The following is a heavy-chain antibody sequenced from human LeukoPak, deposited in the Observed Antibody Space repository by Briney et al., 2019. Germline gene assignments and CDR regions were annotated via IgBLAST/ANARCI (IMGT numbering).Heavy chain of an antibody. D-gene: IGHD2-15*01. J-gene: IGHJ3*02. CDR3: ARDRYCSGGSCYALDAFDI. V-gene: IGHV1-69*06. CDR1: GGTFSSYA. Sequence: ASVKVSCKASGGTFSSYAISWVRQAPGQGLEWMGGIIPIFGTANYAQKFQGRVTITADKSTSTAYMELSSLRSEDTAVYYCARDRYCSGGSCYALDAFDIWGQGTMVTVSS. CDR2: IIPIFGTA.